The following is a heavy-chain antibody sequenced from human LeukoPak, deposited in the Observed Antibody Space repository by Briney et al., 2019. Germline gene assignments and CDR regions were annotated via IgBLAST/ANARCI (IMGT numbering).Heavy chain of an antibody. CDR2: FDPEDGET. D-gene: IGHD2-15*01. Sequence: ASVNVSCKVSGYTLTELSMHWVRQAPGKGLEWMGGFDPEDGETIYAQKFQGRVTMTEDTSTDTAYLELSSLRSEDTAVYYCATSESAEGGGSWYLDYWGQGTLVTVSS. CDR1: GYTLTELS. J-gene: IGHJ4*02. CDR3: ATSESAEGGGSWYLDY. V-gene: IGHV1-24*01.